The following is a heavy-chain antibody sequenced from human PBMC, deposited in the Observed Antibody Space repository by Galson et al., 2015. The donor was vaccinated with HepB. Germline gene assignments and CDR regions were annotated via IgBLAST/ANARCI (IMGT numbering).Heavy chain of an antibody. D-gene: IGHD3-22*01. Sequence: SLRLSCAASGFTFSNAWMSWVRQAPGKGLEWVGRIKTKTDDGTTDYAAPVKGRFTISRDDSKDRLYLQMNSLKTEDTAVYYCTADRLGQPISGYYPPNYLWGQGTLVTVSS. CDR1: GFTFSNAW. CDR2: IKTKTDDGTT. V-gene: IGHV3-15*01. CDR3: TADRLGQPISGYYPPNYL. J-gene: IGHJ5*02.